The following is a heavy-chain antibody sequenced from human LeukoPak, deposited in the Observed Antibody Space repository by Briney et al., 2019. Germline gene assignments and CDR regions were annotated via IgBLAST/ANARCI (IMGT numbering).Heavy chain of an antibody. CDR3: AQRSGYCSTISCYHLFAY. CDR2: ITGSGGST. D-gene: IGHD2-2*01. J-gene: IGHJ4*02. CDR1: GFTFRNYA. Sequence: GGSLRLSCAASGFTFRNYAMSWVRQAPGKGLEWVSGITGSGGSTNYADSVKGRFTISRDSSKNTLYLQMNSLRVEDPAVYYCAQRSGYCSTISCYHLFAYWGQGTLVTVSS. V-gene: IGHV3-23*01.